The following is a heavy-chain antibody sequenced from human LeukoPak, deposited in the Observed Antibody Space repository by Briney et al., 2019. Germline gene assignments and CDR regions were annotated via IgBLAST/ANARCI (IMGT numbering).Heavy chain of an antibody. CDR3: ARGVYCSGDTCYYYYYMDV. CDR2: IYTSGST. CDR1: GGSISGYY. V-gene: IGHV4-4*07. Sequence: PSETLSLTCTVSGGSISGYYRSWIRQPAGKGLEWIGRIYTSGSTNYNPSLKSRVTISLDRSKNQFSLRLSSVTAADTAVYYCARGVYCSGDTCYYYYYMDVWGKGTTVTVSS. D-gene: IGHD2-15*01. J-gene: IGHJ6*03.